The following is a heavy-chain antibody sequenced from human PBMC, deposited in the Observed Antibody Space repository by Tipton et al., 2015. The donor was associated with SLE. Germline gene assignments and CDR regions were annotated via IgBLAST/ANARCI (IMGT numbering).Heavy chain of an antibody. CDR2: IYYSGST. D-gene: IGHD1-20*01. Sequence: TLSLTCTVSGGSISSHYWSWIRQPPGKGLEWIGYIYYSGSTNYNPSLKSRVTISVDTSKNQFSLKLSSVTAADTAVYYCARNIDNWNPNWFDPWGQGTLVTVSS. V-gene: IGHV4-59*11. J-gene: IGHJ5*02. CDR3: ARNIDNWNPNWFDP. CDR1: GGSISSHY.